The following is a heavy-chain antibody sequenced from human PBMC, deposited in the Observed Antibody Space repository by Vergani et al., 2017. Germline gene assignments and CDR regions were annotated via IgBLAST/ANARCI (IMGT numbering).Heavy chain of an antibody. J-gene: IGHJ4*02. CDR1: GFTFSSYG. D-gene: IGHD5-24*01. Sequence: QVQLVESGGGVVQPGRSLRLSCAASGFTFSSYGMHWVRQAPGKGLEWVAVIWYDGINKYYADSVKGRFTISRDNSKNTLYLQMNSLRAEDTAVYYCARDEGSLVATITIDYWGQGTLVTVSS. V-gene: IGHV3-33*01. CDR2: IWYDGINK. CDR3: ARDEGSLVATITIDY.